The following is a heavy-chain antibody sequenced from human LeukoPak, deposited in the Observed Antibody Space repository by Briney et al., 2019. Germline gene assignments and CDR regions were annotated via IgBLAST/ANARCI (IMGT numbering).Heavy chain of an antibody. CDR3: ASISFGGATWDY. D-gene: IGHD3-16*01. Sequence: PSETLSLTCTVSGYSISSGYYWGWIRQPPGKGLEWIGSIHYSGSTYYNPSLKSRVTISVDTSKNQFSLKLSSVTAADTAVYYCASISFGGATWDYWGQGTLVTVSS. CDR1: GYSISSGYY. J-gene: IGHJ4*02. CDR2: IHYSGST. V-gene: IGHV4-38-2*02.